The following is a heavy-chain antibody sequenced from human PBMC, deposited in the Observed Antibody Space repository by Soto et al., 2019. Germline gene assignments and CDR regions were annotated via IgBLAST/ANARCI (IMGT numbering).Heavy chain of an antibody. Sequence: ASVKVSCKASGYTFTGYYMHWVRQAPGQGLEWMGWINPNSGGTNYAQKFQGWVTMTRDTSISTAYMELSRLRSDDTAVYYCARDSSPIAVAGTWGYYYGMDVWGQETTVTVSS. CDR3: ARDSSPIAVAGTWGYYYGMDV. J-gene: IGHJ6*02. CDR2: INPNSGGT. D-gene: IGHD6-19*01. CDR1: GYTFTGYY. V-gene: IGHV1-2*04.